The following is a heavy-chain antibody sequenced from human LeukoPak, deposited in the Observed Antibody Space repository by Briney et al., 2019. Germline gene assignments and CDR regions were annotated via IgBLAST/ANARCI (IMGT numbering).Heavy chain of an antibody. Sequence: SVKVSCKASGGIFSSYAISWVRQAPGQGLEWMGGIIPIFGTANYAQKFQGRVTITADKSTSTAYMELSSLRSEDTAVYYCARDRDYGSGSPSFDYWGQGTLVTVSS. CDR2: IIPIFGTA. CDR1: GGIFSSYA. CDR3: ARDRDYGSGSPSFDY. J-gene: IGHJ4*02. D-gene: IGHD3-10*01. V-gene: IGHV1-69*06.